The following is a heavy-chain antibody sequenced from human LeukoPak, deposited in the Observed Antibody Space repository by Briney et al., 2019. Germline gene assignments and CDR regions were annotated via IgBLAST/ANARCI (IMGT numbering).Heavy chain of an antibody. Sequence: GGSLRLSCAASGFIFSSYSMNWVRQAPGKGLEWVSSISSSSSYIYYADSVKGRFTISRDNAKNSLYLQMNSLRAEDTAVYYCARLRFDYFDYWGQGTLVTVSS. J-gene: IGHJ4*02. V-gene: IGHV3-21*01. CDR2: ISSSSSYI. CDR1: GFIFSSYS. CDR3: ARLRFDYFDY.